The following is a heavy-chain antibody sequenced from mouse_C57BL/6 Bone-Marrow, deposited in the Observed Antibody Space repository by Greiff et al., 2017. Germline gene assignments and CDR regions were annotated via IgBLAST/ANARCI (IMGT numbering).Heavy chain of an antibody. Sequence: EVQGVESGGGLVKPGGSLKLSCAASGFTFSSYTMSWVRQTPEKSLQWVAAISGGGGSTYYPDSVKGRFTISRDNDKNILYLQMSSLRSEDTAVYYCSRQVTTVLATKYYDVWGTGTTVTVSS. CDR3: SRQVTTVLATKYYDV. CDR1: GFTFSSYT. CDR2: ISGGGGST. V-gene: IGHV5-9*04. D-gene: IGHD1-1*01. J-gene: IGHJ1*03.